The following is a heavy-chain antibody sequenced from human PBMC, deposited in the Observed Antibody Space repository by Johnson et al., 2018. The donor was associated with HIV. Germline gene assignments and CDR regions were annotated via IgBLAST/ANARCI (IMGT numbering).Heavy chain of an antibody. D-gene: IGHD1-26*01. Sequence: QVQLVESGGGVVQPGRSLRLSCAVSGFTLSSYGMHWVRQAPGKGLEWVAFIRYDGSNKYYADYVKGRFTISRDNSKNTLYLQMNSLRAEDTAVYYCAKGRWEATTYDDAFDIWGQGTMVTVSS. CDR3: AKGRWEATTYDDAFDI. J-gene: IGHJ3*02. V-gene: IGHV3-30*02. CDR2: IRYDGSNK. CDR1: GFTLSSYG.